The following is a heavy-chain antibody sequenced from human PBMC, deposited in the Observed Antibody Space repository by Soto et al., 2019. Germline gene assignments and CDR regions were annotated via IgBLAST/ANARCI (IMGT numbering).Heavy chain of an antibody. J-gene: IGHJ4*02. CDR1: GGSISSSSYY. CDR3: AGLYSRSYGGGHYFDY. Sequence: QLQLQESGPGLVKPSETLSLSCTVSGGSISSSSYYWGWIRQPPGKGLEWIGSIYYSGTTYYNPSLKSRVTISADTSKNQFSVKLSAVTAADTAVYHCAGLYSRSYGGGHYFDYWGQGTLVTVSS. CDR2: IYYSGTT. V-gene: IGHV4-39*01. D-gene: IGHD6-6*01.